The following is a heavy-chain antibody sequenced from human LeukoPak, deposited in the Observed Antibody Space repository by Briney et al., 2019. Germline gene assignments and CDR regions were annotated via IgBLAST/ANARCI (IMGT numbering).Heavy chain of an antibody. CDR3: AKDRYMVAS. D-gene: IGHD2-15*01. V-gene: IGHV3-13*01. Sequence: GGSLRLSCTAAGFIFNDFDFHWVRQGPGKGLDWVSAIGIGGDTHYSDSVKGRFTISRDNSKNTLFLQMNSLRAEDTAVYYCAKDRYMVASWGQGTLVTVSS. J-gene: IGHJ4*02. CDR1: GFIFNDFD. CDR2: IGIGGDT.